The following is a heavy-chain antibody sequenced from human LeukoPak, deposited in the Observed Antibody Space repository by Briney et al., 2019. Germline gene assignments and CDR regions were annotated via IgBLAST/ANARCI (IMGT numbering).Heavy chain of an antibody. CDR1: GFTFDDYA. CDR3: AKASSGYYYIFDY. V-gene: IGHV3-9*01. J-gene: IGHJ4*02. D-gene: IGHD3-22*01. CDR2: ISWNSGSI. Sequence: GRSLRLSCAASGFTFDDYAMHWVRQAPGKGLEWVSGISWNSGSIGYADSVKGRFTISRDNAKNSLYLQMNSLRAEDTALYYRAKASSGYYYIFDYWGQGTLVTVSS.